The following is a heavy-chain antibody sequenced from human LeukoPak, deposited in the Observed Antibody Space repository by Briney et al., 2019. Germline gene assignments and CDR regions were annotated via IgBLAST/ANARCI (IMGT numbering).Heavy chain of an antibody. V-gene: IGHV1-8*03. CDR1: GYTFTSYD. CDR3: ARGLSYCSSTSCYYYYYYYMDV. Sequence: AALVKVSCKASGYTFTSYDINWVRQATGQGLEWMGWMNPNSGNTGYAQKFQGRVTITRNTSISTAYMEPSSLRSEDTAVYYCARGLSYCSSTSCYYYYYYYMDVWGKGTTVTVSS. D-gene: IGHD2-2*01. J-gene: IGHJ6*03. CDR2: MNPNSGNT.